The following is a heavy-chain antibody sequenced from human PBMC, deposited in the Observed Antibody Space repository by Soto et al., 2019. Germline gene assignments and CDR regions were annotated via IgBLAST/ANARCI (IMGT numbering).Heavy chain of an antibody. CDR2: IDTSGSST. CDR3: AKDSWYFDL. V-gene: IGHV3-74*01. D-gene: IGHD6-13*01. CDR1: GFIFTNLW. Sequence: PGGSLRLSCEASGFIFTNLWTHWVRQVPGRGPVWVSRIDTSGSSTSYADSVKGRFTISRDNAENTVSIQMNSLRAEDTGVYYCAKDSWYFDLWSQGSLATVSS. J-gene: IGHJ4*02.